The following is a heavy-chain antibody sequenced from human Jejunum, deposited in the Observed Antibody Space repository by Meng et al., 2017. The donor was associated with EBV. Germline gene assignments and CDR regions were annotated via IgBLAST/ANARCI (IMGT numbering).Heavy chain of an antibody. CDR1: GGSISINNW. CDR3: PHYIWGSYPAGAY. V-gene: IGHV4-4*02. D-gene: IGHD3-16*02. CDR2: IYHSGIV. J-gene: IGHJ4*02. Sequence: QVDLQGPGPGLVKPSETLPLPCAVSGGSISINNWWSWVRQPPGKGLEWIGEIYHSGIVNYNPSLKSRVTISVDKSKNQFSLRLTSVTAADTAVYYCPHYIWGSYPAGAYWGQGTLVTVSS.